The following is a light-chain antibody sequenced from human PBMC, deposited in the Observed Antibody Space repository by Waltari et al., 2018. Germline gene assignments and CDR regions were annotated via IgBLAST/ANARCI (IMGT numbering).Light chain of an antibody. CDR1: RTLFSRPKHKDY. V-gene: IGKV4-1*01. J-gene: IGKJ2*01. Sequence: DIVMTQSPDSLAVSLGARATISCQSSRTLFSRPKHKDYLAWFQQKPGQPPKLLIYWASTREYGVPERFSGSGSGTDFTLTITSLQAEDVAVYFCQQYYLVPYTFGQGTKLEIK. CDR3: QQYYLVPYT. CDR2: WAS.